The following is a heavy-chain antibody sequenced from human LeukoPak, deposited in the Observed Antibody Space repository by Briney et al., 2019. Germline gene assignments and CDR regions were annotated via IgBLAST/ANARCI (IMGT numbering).Heavy chain of an antibody. V-gene: IGHV3-30*02. D-gene: IGHD2-15*01. CDR1: GFIFRNYG. J-gene: IGHJ4*02. CDR2: VRNDGTDK. Sequence: GGSLRLSCAASGFIFRNYGMQWVRQTPRKGLEWVAFVRNDGTDKYYAASVKGRFTISRDNAKNSLYLQMNSLRAEDTAVYFCVRPELPGWSVLFDFWGQGTLVTVSS. CDR3: VRPELPGWSVLFDF.